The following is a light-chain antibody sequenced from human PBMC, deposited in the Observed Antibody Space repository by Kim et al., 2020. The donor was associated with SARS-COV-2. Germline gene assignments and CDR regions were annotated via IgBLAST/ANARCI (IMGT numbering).Light chain of an antibody. CDR2: GAS. CDR3: QHYNNWPPWT. J-gene: IGKJ1*01. CDR1: QSVNSS. Sequence: SPGERVTLACRASQSVNSSLAWYQQKPGRAPRLLISGASTRATGIPARFSGSGSGTDFTLTISSLQSEDFAVYYCQHYNNWPPWTFGQGTKVDIK. V-gene: IGKV3-15*01.